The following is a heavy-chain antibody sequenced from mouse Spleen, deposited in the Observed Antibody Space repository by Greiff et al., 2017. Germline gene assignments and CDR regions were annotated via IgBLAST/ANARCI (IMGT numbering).Heavy chain of an antibody. D-gene: IGHD1-1*01. CDR1: GFTFSDYY. J-gene: IGHJ4*01. Sequence: EVQLVESEGGLVQPGSSMKLSCTASGFTFSDYYMAWVRQVPEKGLEWVANINYDGSSTYYLDSLKSRFIISRDNAKNILYLQMSSLKSEDTATYYCARDTGYGSSYRYAMDYWGQGTSVTVSS. V-gene: IGHV5-16*01. CDR3: ARDTGYGSSYRYAMDY. CDR2: INYDGSST.